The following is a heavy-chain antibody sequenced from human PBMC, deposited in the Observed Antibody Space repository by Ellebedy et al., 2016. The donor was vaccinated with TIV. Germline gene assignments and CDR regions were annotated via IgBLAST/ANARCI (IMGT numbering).Heavy chain of an antibody. V-gene: IGHV4-59*08. J-gene: IGHJ6*02. CDR1: GGSISSYY. Sequence: MPSEALSLTCTVSGGSISSYYWSWIRQPPGKGLEWIGYISYSGTTNYNPSLKSRVTISADTPKNQFSLMLKSVTAADTATYFCARHGTVGPTAYYYYSGLDVWGLGTTVTVSS. CDR2: ISYSGTT. CDR3: ARHGTVGPTAYYYYSGLDV. D-gene: IGHD1-26*01.